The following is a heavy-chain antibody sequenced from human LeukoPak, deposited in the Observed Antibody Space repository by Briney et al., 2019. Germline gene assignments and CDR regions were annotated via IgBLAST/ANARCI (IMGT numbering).Heavy chain of an antibody. D-gene: IGHD2-21*01. CDR3: AKNGDYCLDS. CDR1: GSSINNKKW. Sequence: TSETLSLTCAVSGSSINNKKWWSWVRQPPGKGLEWIGEIYQSGSTNYNPSLKSRVTISVDKSKNQFSLKLTSVTAADTAIYYCAKNGDYCLDSWGPGTLVIVSS. V-gene: IGHV4-4*02. CDR2: IYQSGST. J-gene: IGHJ4*02.